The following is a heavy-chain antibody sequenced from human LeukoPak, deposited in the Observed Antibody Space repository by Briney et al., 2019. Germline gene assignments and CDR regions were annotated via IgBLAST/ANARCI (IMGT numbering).Heavy chain of an antibody. CDR3: ARTGYSSSWYYFDY. D-gene: IGHD6-13*01. CDR1: GGSISSGGYY. J-gene: IGHJ4*02. V-gene: IGHV4-31*03. Sequence: SQTLSLTCTVSGGSISSGGYYWSWIRQHPGKGLEWIGYIYYSGSTYYNPSLKSRVTISVDTSKNQFSLKLSSVTAADAAVYYCARTGYSSSWYYFDYWGQGTLVTVSS. CDR2: IYYSGST.